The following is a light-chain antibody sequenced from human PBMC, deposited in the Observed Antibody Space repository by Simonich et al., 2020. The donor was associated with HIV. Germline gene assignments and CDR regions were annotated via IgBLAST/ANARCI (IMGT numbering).Light chain of an antibody. CDR3: SSYTSRGTLV. Sequence: QSALTQPASVSGSPGQSINISCTGTSSDVGGYNYDSWYQQHPGKAPKPMIYDVSNRPSGVSNRFSGSKSGNTASLTISGLQAEDEADYYCSSYTSRGTLVFGGGTKLTVL. CDR2: DVS. V-gene: IGLV2-14*03. J-gene: IGLJ3*02. CDR1: SSDVGGYNY.